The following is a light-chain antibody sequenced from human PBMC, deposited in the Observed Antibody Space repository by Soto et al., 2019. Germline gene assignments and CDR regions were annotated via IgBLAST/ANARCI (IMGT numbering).Light chain of an antibody. V-gene: IGLV2-14*01. J-gene: IGLJ1*01. CDR3: CSYTTSNTRQIV. Sequence: QSVLTQPASVSGSPGQSITISCTGTSSDVGGYNYVSWYQQQPGKAPKFMIYDVSNRPSGVSNRFSGSKSGNTASLTISGLRAEDEADYYCCSYTTSNTRQIVFGTGTKLIVL. CDR2: DVS. CDR1: SSDVGGYNY.